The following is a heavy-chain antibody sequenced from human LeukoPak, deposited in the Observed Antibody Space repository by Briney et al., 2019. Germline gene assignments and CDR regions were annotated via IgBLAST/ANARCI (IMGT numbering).Heavy chain of an antibody. V-gene: IGHV4-34*01. CDR2: INHSGST. Sequence: PSETLSLTCAVYGGSFRGYYWSWIRQPPGKGLEWIGEINHSGSTNYNPSLKSRVTISVDTSKNQFSLKLSSVTAADTAVYYCARRVVAARPFDYWGQGTLVTVSS. CDR3: ARRVVAARPFDY. CDR1: GGSFRGYY. D-gene: IGHD6-6*01. J-gene: IGHJ4*02.